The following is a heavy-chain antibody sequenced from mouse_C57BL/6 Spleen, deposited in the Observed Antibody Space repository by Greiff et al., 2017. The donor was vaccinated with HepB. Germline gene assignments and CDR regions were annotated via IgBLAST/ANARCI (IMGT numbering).Heavy chain of an antibody. CDR1: GYTFTSYW. Sequence: EVQLQQSGTVLARPGASVKMSCKTSGYTFTSYWMHWVKQRPGQGPEWIGAIYPGNSDTSYNQKFKGKAKLTAVTSASTAYMELSSLTNEDSAVYYCTLFTTVVVTGDYWGQGTTLTVSS. J-gene: IGHJ2*01. CDR3: TLFTTVVVTGDY. D-gene: IGHD1-1*01. CDR2: IYPGNSDT. V-gene: IGHV1-5*01.